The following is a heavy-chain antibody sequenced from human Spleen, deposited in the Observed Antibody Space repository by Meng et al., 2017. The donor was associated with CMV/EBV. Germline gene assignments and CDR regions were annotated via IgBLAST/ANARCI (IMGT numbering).Heavy chain of an antibody. Sequence: GESLKISCAASGFTFSRFSMNWVRQAPGKGLEWVSSIGSSSGYIYYADSVKGRFTISRDNAKNSLYLQMNSLRAEDTAVYYCARTPWGNWGQGTLVTVSS. CDR2: IGSSSGYI. D-gene: IGHD3-16*01. CDR1: GFTFSRFS. V-gene: IGHV3-21*01. CDR3: ARTPWGN. J-gene: IGHJ4*02.